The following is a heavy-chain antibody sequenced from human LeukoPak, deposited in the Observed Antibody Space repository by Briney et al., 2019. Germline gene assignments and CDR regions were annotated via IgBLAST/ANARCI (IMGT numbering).Heavy chain of an antibody. CDR2: INAGNGNT. D-gene: IGHD3-10*01. CDR3: ARGPSGITMVRGVMSWFDP. J-gene: IGHJ5*02. CDR1: GYTFTSYA. V-gene: IGHV1-3*01. Sequence: ASVNVSCKASGYTFTSYAMHWVRQAPGQRLEWMGWINAGNGNTKYSQKFQGRVTITRDTSASTAYMELSSLRSEDTAVYYCARGPSGITMVRGVMSWFDPWGQGTLVTVSS.